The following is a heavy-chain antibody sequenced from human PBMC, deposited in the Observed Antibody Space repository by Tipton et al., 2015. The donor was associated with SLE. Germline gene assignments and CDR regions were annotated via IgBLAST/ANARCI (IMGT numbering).Heavy chain of an antibody. D-gene: IGHD2-2*01. V-gene: IGHV3-23*01. CDR1: GFIFSSHE. CDR2: ISGGSKII. CDR3: ARDSATCCWYFDL. Sequence: SLRLSCAASGFIFSSHEMNWVRQAPGKGLEWVVGISGGSKIITYADSVKGRFTISRDNSRNRVYLRMDSLKVEDTAVYYCARDSATCCWYFDLWGHGTLVTVSS. J-gene: IGHJ2*01.